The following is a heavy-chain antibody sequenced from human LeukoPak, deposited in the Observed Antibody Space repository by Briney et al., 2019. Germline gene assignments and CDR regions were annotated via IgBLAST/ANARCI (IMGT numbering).Heavy chain of an antibody. CDR2: ISSSGSTI. CDR3: ARDYYYDSSGYYFGPDAFDI. Sequence: PGGSLRLSCAASGFTFSDYYMSWIRQAPGKGLEWVSYISSSGSTIYYADSVKGRFTISRDNAKNSLYLQMNSLRAEDTAVYYCARDYYYDSSGYYFGPDAFDIWGQGTMVTVSS. D-gene: IGHD3-22*01. V-gene: IGHV3-11*04. J-gene: IGHJ3*02. CDR1: GFTFSDYY.